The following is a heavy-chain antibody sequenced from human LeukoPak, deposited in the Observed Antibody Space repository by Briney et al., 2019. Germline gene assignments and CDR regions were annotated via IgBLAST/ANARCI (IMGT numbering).Heavy chain of an antibody. CDR1: GGSISSSSYY. V-gene: IGHV4-39*07. CDR3: ARERGSLLDY. D-gene: IGHD1-26*01. CDR2: IYYSGST. J-gene: IGHJ4*02. Sequence: SETLSLTCTVSGGSISSSSYYWGWIRQPPGKGLEWIGSIYYSGSTYYNPSLKSRVTISVDTSKNQFSLKLSSVTAADTAVYYCARERGSLLDYWGQGTLVTVSS.